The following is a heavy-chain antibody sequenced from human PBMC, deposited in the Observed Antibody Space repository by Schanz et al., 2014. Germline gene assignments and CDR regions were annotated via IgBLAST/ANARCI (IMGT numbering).Heavy chain of an antibody. CDR3: AKGVKQRCTNADCYYFDY. V-gene: IGHV3-23*04. D-gene: IGHD2-8*01. Sequence: EVLLVGSGGGLVQPGGSLRLSCAASGFTYNKYAMNWVRQAPGKEMEWVSSMIGGGSDTYYADSVKGRFTISRDNSKNTLYLQMSSLRAEDTALYYCAKGVKQRCTNADCYYFDYWGQGILVTVSS. CDR1: GFTYNKYA. CDR2: MIGGGSDT. J-gene: IGHJ4*02.